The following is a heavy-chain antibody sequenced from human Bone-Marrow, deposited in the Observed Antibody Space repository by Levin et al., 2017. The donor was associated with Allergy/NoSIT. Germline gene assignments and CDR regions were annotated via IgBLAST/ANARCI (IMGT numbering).Heavy chain of an antibody. CDR2: IYTSGST. V-gene: IGHV4-61*02. Sequence: LRLSCTVSGGSISSGSYYWSWIRQPAGKGLEWIGRIYTSGSTNYNPSLKSRVTISVDTSKNQFSLKLSSVTAADTAVYYCARDKGSGWYVDAFDIWGQGTMVTVSS. J-gene: IGHJ3*02. CDR3: ARDKGSGWYVDAFDI. CDR1: GGSISSGSYY. D-gene: IGHD6-19*01.